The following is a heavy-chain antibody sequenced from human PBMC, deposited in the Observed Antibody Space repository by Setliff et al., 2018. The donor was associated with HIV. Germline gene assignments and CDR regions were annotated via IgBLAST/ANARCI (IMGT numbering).Heavy chain of an antibody. CDR1: GYTFTNFY. Sequence: ASVKVSCKASGYTFTNFYMHWVRQAPGQGLEWMGWISASNGNTHYAQKVQGRVTLTTDTSTNTAYMELRSLRSDDAAVYYCAKTTPQPHYYYYVDVWGKGTTVTVSS. CDR2: ISASNGNT. J-gene: IGHJ6*03. CDR3: AKTTPQPHYYYYVDV. D-gene: IGHD4-17*01. V-gene: IGHV1-18*04.